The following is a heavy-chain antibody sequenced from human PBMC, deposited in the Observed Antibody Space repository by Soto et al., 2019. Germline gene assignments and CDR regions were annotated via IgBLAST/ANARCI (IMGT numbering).Heavy chain of an antibody. CDR2: ISGSGGST. J-gene: IGHJ2*01. Sequence: EVQLLESGGGLVQPGGSLRLSCAASGFTFSSYAMSWVRQAPGKGLEWVSAISGSGGSTYYADSVKGRFTISRDNSKNTLYLHMNSLRAEDTAVYYCAKDRDSSGYYFYWYFDLWGRVTLVTVSS. CDR1: GFTFSSYA. CDR3: AKDRDSSGYYFYWYFDL. D-gene: IGHD3-22*01. V-gene: IGHV3-23*01.